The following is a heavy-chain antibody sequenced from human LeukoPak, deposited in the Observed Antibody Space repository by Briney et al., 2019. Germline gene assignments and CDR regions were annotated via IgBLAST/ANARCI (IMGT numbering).Heavy chain of an antibody. CDR3: ARDLITVTTPHFDY. CDR1: GYTFTSYG. J-gene: IGHJ4*02. Sequence: GASVKVSCKASGYTFTSYGISWVRQAPGQGLEWMGWISAYNGDTNYAQKLQGRVTMTTDTSTSTAYMELRSLRSDDTAVYYCARDLITVTTPHFDYWGQGTLVTVSS. D-gene: IGHD4-17*01. V-gene: IGHV1-18*01. CDR2: ISAYNGDT.